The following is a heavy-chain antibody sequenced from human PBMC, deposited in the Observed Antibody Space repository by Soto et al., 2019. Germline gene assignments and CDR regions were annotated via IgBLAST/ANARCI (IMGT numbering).Heavy chain of an antibody. CDR2: ISAYNGNT. V-gene: IGHV1-18*01. CDR3: ARGRNYDILTGYYLLLDY. Sequence: ASVKVSCKASGYTFTSYCISWVRQAPGQGLEWMGWISAYNGNTNYAQKLQGRVTMTTDTSTSTAYMELRSLRSDDTAVYYCARGRNYDILTGYYLLLDYWGQGTLVT. J-gene: IGHJ4*02. D-gene: IGHD3-9*01. CDR1: GYTFTSYC.